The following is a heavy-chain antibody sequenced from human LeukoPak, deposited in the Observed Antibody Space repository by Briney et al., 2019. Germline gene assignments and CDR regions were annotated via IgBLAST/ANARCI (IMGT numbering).Heavy chain of an antibody. CDR2: INPSGGST. CDR3: ARSHCSGGTCYGFSSYYGMDV. Sequence: GASVKVSCKASGYTFTSYYIHWVRQAPGQGLEWMGIINPSGGSTSYAQKFQGRVTMTRDTSTSTVYMELSSLRSEDTAVYYCARSHCSGGTCYGFSSYYGMDVWGQGTTVTVSS. CDR1: GYTFTSYY. D-gene: IGHD2-15*01. V-gene: IGHV1-46*01. J-gene: IGHJ6*02.